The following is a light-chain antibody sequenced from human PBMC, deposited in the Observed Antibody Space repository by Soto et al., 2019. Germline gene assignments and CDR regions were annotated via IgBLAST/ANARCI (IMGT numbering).Light chain of an antibody. V-gene: IGLV2-14*01. Sequence: QSALTQPVSVSGSPGQSITISCTGTSSDVGGYNYVSWYQQYPDKAPKLMIYDVSYRPSGVSNRFSGSKSDNTASLTISGLQAEDEADYYCTSYTSSSTRVVFGGGTKLTVL. CDR3: TSYTSSSTRVV. CDR1: SSDVGGYNY. CDR2: DVS. J-gene: IGLJ2*01.